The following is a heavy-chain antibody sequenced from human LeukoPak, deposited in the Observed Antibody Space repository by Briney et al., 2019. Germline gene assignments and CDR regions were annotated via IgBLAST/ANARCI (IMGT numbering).Heavy chain of an antibody. CDR1: GFTFSIYE. CDR2: ISSSGSTI. J-gene: IGHJ4*02. Sequence: PGGSLRLSCAASGFTFSIYEMNWVRQPPGKGLEWVSYISSSGSTIYYADSVKGRFTISRDNAKNSLYLQMNSLRAEDTAVYYCARRYCSGGSCYSTFDYWGQGTLVTVSS. CDR3: ARRYCSGGSCYSTFDY. D-gene: IGHD2-15*01. V-gene: IGHV3-48*03.